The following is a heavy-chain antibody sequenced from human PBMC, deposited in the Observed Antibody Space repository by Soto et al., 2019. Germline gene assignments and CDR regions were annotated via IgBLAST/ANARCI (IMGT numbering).Heavy chain of an antibody. J-gene: IGHJ5*01. CDR1: GGSISTHY. V-gene: IGHV4-59*11. CDR3: ARAIELWFDS. Sequence: SETLSLTCTVSGGSISTHYWSWVRQPPGKGLEWIGYIHYTGATNYNPSLKSRVNMSLETSKNQFSLKMNSVTPADTAVYYCARAIELWFDSWGQGTLVTVSS. D-gene: IGHD2-21*01. CDR2: IHYTGAT.